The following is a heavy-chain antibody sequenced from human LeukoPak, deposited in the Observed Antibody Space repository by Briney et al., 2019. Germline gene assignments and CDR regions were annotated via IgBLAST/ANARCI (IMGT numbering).Heavy chain of an antibody. Sequence: SVKVSCKASGGTFSSYAISWVRQAPGQGLEWMGGIIPIFGTANYAQKFQGRVTITTDESTSTAYMELSSLRSEDTAVYYCARVVVPAATDLYYYYYYMDVWGKGTTVTVSS. CDR2: IIPIFGTA. CDR1: GGTFSSYA. V-gene: IGHV1-69*05. CDR3: ARVVVPAATDLYYYYYYMDV. J-gene: IGHJ6*03. D-gene: IGHD2-2*01.